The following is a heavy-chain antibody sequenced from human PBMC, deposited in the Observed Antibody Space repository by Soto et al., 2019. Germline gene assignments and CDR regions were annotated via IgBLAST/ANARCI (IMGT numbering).Heavy chain of an antibody. CDR3: ASQTTVTTLSYYYYGMDV. Sequence: QVQLVQSGAEVKKPGSSVKVSCKASGGTFSSYAISWVRQAPGQGLEWMGGIIPIFGTANYAQKFQGRVTITADESTSTAYMELSSLRSEDTAVYYCASQTTVTTLSYYYYGMDVWGQGTTVTVS. CDR1: GGTFSSYA. D-gene: IGHD4-17*01. CDR2: IIPIFGTA. V-gene: IGHV1-69*01. J-gene: IGHJ6*02.